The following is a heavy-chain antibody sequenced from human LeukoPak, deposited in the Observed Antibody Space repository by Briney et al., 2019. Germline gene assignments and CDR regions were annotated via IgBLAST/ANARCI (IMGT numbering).Heavy chain of an antibody. D-gene: IGHD5-18*01. CDR1: GYSINSGYY. CDR3: ARNISLGRDATMVTVFDY. Sequence: SETLSLTCAVSGYSINSGYYWGWIRQPPGKGLEWIGSIYRSGSTSYNPSLKSRVTISVDTSKNHFSLRLTSVTAADTAVYYCARNISLGRDATMVTVFDYWGQGTLVTVSS. V-gene: IGHV4-38-2*01. J-gene: IGHJ4*02. CDR2: IYRSGST.